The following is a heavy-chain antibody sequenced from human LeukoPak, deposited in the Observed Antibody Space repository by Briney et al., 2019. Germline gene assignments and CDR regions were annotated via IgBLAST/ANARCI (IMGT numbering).Heavy chain of an antibody. V-gene: IGHV3-30*03. Sequence: SGGSLRLSCAASGFTFSTYGMHWVRQAPGKGLEWVAVILSDGSNKYYADSVKGRFTISRDNSKNTLYLQMNSLRAEDMAVYYCARDLKSSGWINWFDPWGQGTLVTVSS. CDR1: GFTFSTYG. CDR3: ARDLKSSGWINWFDP. CDR2: ILSDGSNK. J-gene: IGHJ5*02. D-gene: IGHD6-19*01.